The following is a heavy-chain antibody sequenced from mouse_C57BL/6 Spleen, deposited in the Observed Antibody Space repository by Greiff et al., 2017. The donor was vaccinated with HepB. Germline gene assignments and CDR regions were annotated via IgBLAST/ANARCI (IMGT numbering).Heavy chain of an antibody. V-gene: IGHV14-3*01. J-gene: IGHJ4*01. CDR3: ASGTTVVATEAMDY. Sequence: EVQLQESVAELVRPGASVKLSCTASGFNIKNTYMHWVKQRPEQGLEWIGRIDPANGNTKYAPKFQGKATITADTSSNTAYLQLSSLTSEDTAIYYCASGTTVVATEAMDYWGQGTSVTVSS. CDR1: GFNIKNTY. CDR2: IDPANGNT. D-gene: IGHD1-1*01.